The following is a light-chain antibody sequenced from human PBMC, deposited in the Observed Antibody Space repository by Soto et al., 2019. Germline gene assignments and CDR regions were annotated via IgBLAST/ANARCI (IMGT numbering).Light chain of an antibody. V-gene: IGKV1-5*01. CDR1: QSISTW. J-gene: IGKJ1*01. Sequence: DIQMTQSPSTLSASIGDRVTITCRASQSISTWLAWYQQRPGKAPKLLIFDDSTLESGVPSRFSGSGSGTEFSLTISSLQPDDFGSYYCQQYNSYPWTFGQGTKVDIK. CDR2: DDS. CDR3: QQYNSYPWT.